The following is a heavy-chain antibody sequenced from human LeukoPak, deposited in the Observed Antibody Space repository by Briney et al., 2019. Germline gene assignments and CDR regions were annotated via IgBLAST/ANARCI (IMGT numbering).Heavy chain of an antibody. V-gene: IGHV1-8*03. Sequence: ASAKVSCKASGYTFTSYDINWVRQATGQGLEWMGWINPNSGNTGYAQKFQGRGTITRNTSISTAYLELCSLRSEDTAVYYCARVTVVVPPTQIWFDPWGQGTLVTVSS. CDR2: INPNSGNT. CDR3: ARVTVVVPPTQIWFDP. J-gene: IGHJ5*02. CDR1: GYTFTSYD. D-gene: IGHD2-2*01.